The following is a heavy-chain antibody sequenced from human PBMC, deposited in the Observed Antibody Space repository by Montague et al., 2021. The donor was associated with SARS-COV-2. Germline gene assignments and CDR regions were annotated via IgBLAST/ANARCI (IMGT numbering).Heavy chain of an antibody. CDR2: TYYRSKWYN. CDR1: GDSVASNIAT. CDR3: ARIPVGSKYYFDF. Sequence: CAISGDSVASNIATWSWNRQSPSRGLEWLGRTYYRSKWYNDYAESVKSRITIDPDTSKHQFSLHLNSVTPEDTAVYYCARIPVGSKYYFDFWGQGTLVTVSS. V-gene: IGHV6-1*01. D-gene: IGHD2-2*01. J-gene: IGHJ4*02.